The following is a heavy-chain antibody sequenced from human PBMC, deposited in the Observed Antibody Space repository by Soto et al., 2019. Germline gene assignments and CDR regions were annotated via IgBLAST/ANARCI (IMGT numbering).Heavy chain of an antibody. Sequence: SLRLSCAASGFTFSSYAMHWVRQAPGKGLEWVAVISYDGSNKYYADSVKGRFTISRDNSKNTLYLQMNSLRAEDTAVYYCARVAAYGFYYYYYGMDVWGQGTTVTVSS. CDR1: GFTFSSYA. CDR2: ISYDGSNK. J-gene: IGHJ6*02. V-gene: IGHV3-30-3*01. CDR3: ARVAAYGFYYYYYGMDV. D-gene: IGHD6-6*01.